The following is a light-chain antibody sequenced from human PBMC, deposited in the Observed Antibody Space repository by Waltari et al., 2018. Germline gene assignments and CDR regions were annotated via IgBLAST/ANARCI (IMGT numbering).Light chain of an antibody. J-gene: IGLJ3*02. V-gene: IGLV2-18*01. CDR1: SSDVGSYNR. CDR2: EVS. Sequence: QSALTQPPSVSGSPGQSVTISCTGTSSDVGSYNRVSWYQQPPGTAPKLMIYEVSNRPSGVPDRFSGSKSGNTASLTISWLQAEDEADYYCSLYTSSSTFEVFGGGTKLTVL. CDR3: SLYTSSSTFEV.